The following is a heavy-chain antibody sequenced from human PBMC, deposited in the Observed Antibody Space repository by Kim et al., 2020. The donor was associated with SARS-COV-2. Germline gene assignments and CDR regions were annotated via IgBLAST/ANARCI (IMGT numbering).Heavy chain of an antibody. J-gene: IGHJ4*02. V-gene: IGHV4-59*01. Sequence: STNYNPSHQSRVPLSVDTSKNQFPLKLSSVTAADTAVYYCARTTFSSSFYWGQGTLVTVSS. CDR2: ST. CDR3: ARTTFSSSFY. D-gene: IGHD6-6*01.